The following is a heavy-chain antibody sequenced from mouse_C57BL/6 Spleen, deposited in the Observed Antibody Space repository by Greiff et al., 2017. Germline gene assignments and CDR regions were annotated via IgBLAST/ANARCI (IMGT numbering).Heavy chain of an antibody. CDR2: ISYDGSN. J-gene: IGHJ4*01. CDR3: AGSVVNYAMDY. Sequence: EVKLQESGPGLVKPSQSLSLTCSVTGYSITSGYYWNWIRQFPGNKLEWMGYISYDGSNNYNPSLKNRISITRDTSKNQFFLKLNSVTTEDTATYYCAGSVVNYAMDYWGQGTSVTVSS. CDR1: GYSITSGYY. D-gene: IGHD1-1*01. V-gene: IGHV3-6*01.